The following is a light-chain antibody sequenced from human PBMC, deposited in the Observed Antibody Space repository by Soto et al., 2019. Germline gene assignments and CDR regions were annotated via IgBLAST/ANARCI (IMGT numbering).Light chain of an antibody. Sequence: EIVLTQSPGTLSLSPVERATLSCRASQSVSSSYLAWYQKRPGQPPRLLIYGASSRATGIPDRFSGSGSGTDFTLTISRLEPEDFAVYYCQQYGTSPITFGQGTRLEIK. CDR3: QQYGTSPIT. CDR2: GAS. J-gene: IGKJ5*01. CDR1: QSVSSSY. V-gene: IGKV3-20*01.